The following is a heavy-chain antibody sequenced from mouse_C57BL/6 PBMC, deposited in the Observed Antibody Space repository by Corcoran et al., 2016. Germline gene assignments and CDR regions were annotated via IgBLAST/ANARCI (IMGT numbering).Heavy chain of an antibody. CDR3: ARYGITMVVAPFDY. CDR2: INPYNGGT. CDR1: GYTFTDYY. V-gene: IGHV1-19*01. J-gene: IGHJ2*01. Sequence: EVQLQQSGPVLVKPGASVKMSCKASGYTFTDYYMNWVKQSHGKSLEWIGVINPYNGGTSYNQQFKGKATVTVDKSSITAYMELNSLTSEDSAVYYFARYGITMVVAPFDYWGQGTTLTVSS. D-gene: IGHD1-1*01.